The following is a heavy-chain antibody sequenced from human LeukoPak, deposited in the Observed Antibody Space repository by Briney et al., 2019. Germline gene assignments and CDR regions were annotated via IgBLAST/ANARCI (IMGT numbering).Heavy chain of an antibody. J-gene: IGHJ5*02. CDR2: MYYTGTT. Sequence: SETLSLTCSVSGGSIRSLGYSWGWIRQPPGKGLEWIASMYYTGTTYYNPSLKSRVTMSDDTSKNQFSLNLTSVTAADTAVFYCARSVSAYAGRGWFDPWGQGTLVTVSS. CDR3: ARSVSAYAGRGWFDP. D-gene: IGHD5-12*01. CDR1: GGSIRSLGYS. V-gene: IGHV4-39*07.